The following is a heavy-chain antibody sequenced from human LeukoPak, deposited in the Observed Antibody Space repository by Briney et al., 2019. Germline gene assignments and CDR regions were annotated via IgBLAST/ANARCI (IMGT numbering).Heavy chain of an antibody. D-gene: IGHD5-18*01. Sequence: GGSLRLFCAASGFTFSSYWMHWVRQAPGKGLVWVSRINSDGSSTSYADSVKGRFTISRDNAKNTLYLQMNSLRAEDTAVYYCAREGVDTAMVTPFDYWGQGTLVTVSS. CDR2: INSDGSST. J-gene: IGHJ4*02. CDR1: GFTFSSYW. CDR3: AREGVDTAMVTPFDY. V-gene: IGHV3-74*01.